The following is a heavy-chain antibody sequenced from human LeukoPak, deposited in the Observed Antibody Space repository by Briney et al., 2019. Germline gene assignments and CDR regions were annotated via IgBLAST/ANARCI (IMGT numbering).Heavy chain of an antibody. Sequence: GGSLRLSCAASGFTFSSYSMNWVRQAPGKGLEWVSSISSSSSYIYYADSVKGRFTISRDNAKNLLYLQMNSLRAEDTAVYYCARPIAAAGPFDYWGQGTLVTVSS. CDR3: ARPIAAAGPFDY. J-gene: IGHJ4*02. V-gene: IGHV3-21*01. CDR2: ISSSSSYI. D-gene: IGHD6-13*01. CDR1: GFTFSSYS.